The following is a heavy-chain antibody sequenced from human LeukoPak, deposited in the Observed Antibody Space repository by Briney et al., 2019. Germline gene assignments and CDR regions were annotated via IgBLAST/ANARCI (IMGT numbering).Heavy chain of an antibody. V-gene: IGHV4-61*02. CDR2: IYTSGST. Sequence: SETLSLTCTVSGGSISSGSYYWSWIRQPAGKGLEWIGRIYTSGSTNYNPSLKSRVTISVDTSKNQFSLKLSSVTAADTAVYYCARALPDLFDPWGQGTLVTVSS. J-gene: IGHJ5*02. CDR3: ARALPDLFDP. CDR1: GGSISSGSYY.